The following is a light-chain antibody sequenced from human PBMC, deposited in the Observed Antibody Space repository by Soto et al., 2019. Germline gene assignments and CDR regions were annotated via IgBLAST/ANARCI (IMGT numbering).Light chain of an antibody. CDR1: QTVSSTY. Sequence: EIVLTQSPGTLSLSPGERATLSCRASQTVSSTYLAWYQQKPGQAPRLLIYGASNRATGIPDRFSGSGSGTDFTLTISRLEPEDFAVYYCQQYHNSPFTFGPGTKVDIK. V-gene: IGKV3-20*01. J-gene: IGKJ3*01. CDR3: QQYHNSPFT. CDR2: GAS.